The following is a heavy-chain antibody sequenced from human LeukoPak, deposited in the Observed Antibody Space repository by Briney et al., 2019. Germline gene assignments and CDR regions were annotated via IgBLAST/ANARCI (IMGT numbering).Heavy chain of an antibody. D-gene: IGHD3-10*01. CDR3: ACTRITMVRESPDLDY. J-gene: IGHJ4*02. CDR2: IYYSGST. CDR1: GGSISSYY. Sequence: TSETLSLTCTVSGGSISSYYWSWIRQPPGMGLKWIGYIYYSGSTNYNPSLKSRVTISVDTSKNQFSLKLSSVTAADTAVYYCACTRITMVRESPDLDYWSQGTLVTVSS. V-gene: IGHV4-59*01.